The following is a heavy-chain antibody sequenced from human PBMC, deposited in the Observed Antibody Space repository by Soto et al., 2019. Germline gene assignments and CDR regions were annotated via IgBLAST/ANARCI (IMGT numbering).Heavy chain of an antibody. D-gene: IGHD5-12*01. CDR1: GYTFTGYG. V-gene: IGHV1-18*04. CDR2: ISAYNGDT. J-gene: IGHJ6*02. Sequence: QLQLVQSGAEMKKPGASVKVSCKASGYTFTGYGISWVRQAPGQGLEWIGWISAYNGDTDYAQKLQGRVTMTTDSSTITAFMELRSLRSDDTCVYYCAREEIVATILDHNRYNYGMDVWGQGTTFTVSS. CDR3: AREEIVATILDHNRYNYGMDV.